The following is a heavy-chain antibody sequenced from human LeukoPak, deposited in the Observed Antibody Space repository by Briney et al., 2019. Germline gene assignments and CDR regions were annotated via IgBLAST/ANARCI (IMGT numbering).Heavy chain of an antibody. J-gene: IGHJ4*02. CDR1: GGSIGNSSYY. D-gene: IGHD2-2*01. Sequence: SETLSLTCTVSGGSIGNSSYYTGWIRQPPGKGLEWIGSIYYSGSTYYNPSLKSRVTISVDTSKNQFSLKLSSVTAADTAVYYCARHGSCSSTSCYGNTDYWGQGTLVTVSS. V-gene: IGHV4-39*01. CDR3: ARHGSCSSTSCYGNTDY. CDR2: IYYSGST.